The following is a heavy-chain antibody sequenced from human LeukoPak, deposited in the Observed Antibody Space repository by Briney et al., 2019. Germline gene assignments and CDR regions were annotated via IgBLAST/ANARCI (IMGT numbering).Heavy chain of an antibody. CDR2: ITSSGSTI. J-gene: IGHJ3*02. V-gene: IGHV3-11*01. CDR3: ARIGRPAAFDI. Sequence: GGSLRLSCAASGFTFSDYYMSWIRQAPGEGVGWVSYITSSGSTIYYADSMKGRFTISRDNAKHSLFLQLDSLRAEDTAVYYCARIGRPAAFDIWGQGTLVIVSS. D-gene: IGHD6-6*01. CDR1: GFTFSDYY.